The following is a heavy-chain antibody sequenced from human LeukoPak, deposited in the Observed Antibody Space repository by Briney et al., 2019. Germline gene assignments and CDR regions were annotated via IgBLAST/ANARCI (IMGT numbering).Heavy chain of an antibody. CDR1: GYSFTSYW. J-gene: IGHJ5*02. CDR3: ARRPKGNYCSSTSGYYGWFDP. CDR2: IDPSDSYT. V-gene: IGHV5-10-1*01. Sequence: GESLRISCKGSGYSFTSYWISWVRQMPGKGLEWMGRIDPSDSYTNYSPSFQGHVTISADKSISTAYLQWSSLKASDTAMYYCARRPKGNYCSSTSGYYGWFDPWGQGTLVTVSS. D-gene: IGHD2-2*01.